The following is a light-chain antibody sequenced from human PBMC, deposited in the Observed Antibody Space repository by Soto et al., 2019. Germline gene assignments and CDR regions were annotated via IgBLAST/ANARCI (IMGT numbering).Light chain of an antibody. CDR3: QQYQNVWT. CDR2: RAS. J-gene: IGKJ1*01. CDR1: QTIYSN. V-gene: IGKV3-15*01. Sequence: IVMTQSPATLSVSPGERATLSCRAGQTIYSNVAWYQQRPGQAPRLLICRASTRATGVPARFSGSGSGTEFTLTISGLQSEDFALYYCQQYQNVWTFGQGTKVEIK.